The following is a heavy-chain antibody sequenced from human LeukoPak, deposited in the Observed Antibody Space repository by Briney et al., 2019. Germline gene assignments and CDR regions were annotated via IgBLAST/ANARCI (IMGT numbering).Heavy chain of an antibody. CDR1: GFTFSNAW. D-gene: IGHD3-3*01. V-gene: IGHV3-15*01. CDR3: AKDTAVQFLEPAS. J-gene: IGHJ5*02. Sequence: GGSLRLSCAASGFTFSNAWMSWVRQAPGKGLEWVGRIKSKTDGGTTDYAAPVKGRFTISRDDSKNTLYLQMNSLRVEDTSIYYCAKDTAVQFLEPASWGQGTLVTVSS. CDR2: IKSKTDGGTT.